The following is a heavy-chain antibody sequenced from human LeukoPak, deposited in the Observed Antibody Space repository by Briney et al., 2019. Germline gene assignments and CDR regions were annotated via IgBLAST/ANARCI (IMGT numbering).Heavy chain of an antibody. CDR2: IYYSGST. V-gene: IGHV4-59*01. CDR3: ARERWASSGSSDAFDI. CDR1: GGSISSYY. Sequence: KPSETLSLTCTVSGGSISSYYWSWIRQPPGKGLEWIGYIYYSGSTNYNPSLKSRVTISVDTSKNQFSLKLSSVTAADTAVYYCARERWASSGSSDAFDIWGQGTMVTVSS. D-gene: IGHD3-22*01. J-gene: IGHJ3*02.